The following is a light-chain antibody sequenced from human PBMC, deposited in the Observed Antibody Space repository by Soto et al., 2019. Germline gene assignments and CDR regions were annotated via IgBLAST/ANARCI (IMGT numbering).Light chain of an antibody. CDR1: SSDIGSYNY. J-gene: IGLJ1*01. CDR3: SSYTATNTLV. V-gene: IGLV2-14*01. CDR2: EVS. Sequence: ALTQPASVSGSPGRSITVSCTGTSSDIGSYNYVSWYQQHPGKAPKLLIYEVSDRPSGVSNRFSGSKSGNTASLTISGLQAEDEADYYCSSYTATNTLVFGTGTKVT.